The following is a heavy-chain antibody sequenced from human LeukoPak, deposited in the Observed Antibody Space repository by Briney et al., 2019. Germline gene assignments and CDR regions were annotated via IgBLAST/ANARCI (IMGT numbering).Heavy chain of an antibody. CDR2: IYYSGST. CDR3: ARVLYSGYDGWFDP. D-gene: IGHD5-12*01. Sequence: SETLSLTCTVSGGSISSYYWSWLRQPPGKGLEWIGYIYYSGSTNYNPSLKSRVTISVDTSKNQFSLKLSSVTAADTAVYYCARVLYSGYDGWFDPWGQGTLVTVSS. J-gene: IGHJ5*02. CDR1: GGSISSYY. V-gene: IGHV4-59*01.